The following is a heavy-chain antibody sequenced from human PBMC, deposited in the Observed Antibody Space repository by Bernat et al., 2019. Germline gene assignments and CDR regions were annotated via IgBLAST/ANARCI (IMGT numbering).Heavy chain of an antibody. Sequence: EVQLVETGGGLIQPGGSLRLSCAASGFTVSSNYMSWVRQAPGKGLEWVSVIYSGGSTYYADSVKGRFTISRDNSKNTLYLQMNSLRAEDTAVYYCAVSTVTTWIDAFDIWGQGTMVTVSS. V-gene: IGHV3-53*05. J-gene: IGHJ3*02. CDR3: AVSTVTTWIDAFDI. D-gene: IGHD4-17*01. CDR2: IYSGGST. CDR1: GFTVSSNY.